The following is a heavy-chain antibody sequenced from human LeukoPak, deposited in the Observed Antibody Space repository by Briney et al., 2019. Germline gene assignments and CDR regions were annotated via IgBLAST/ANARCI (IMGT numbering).Heavy chain of an antibody. CDR2: IKEDGSEN. Sequence: GGSLRLSCAASGFTFSYYWMSWVRQAPGKGLEWVANIKEDGSENYSVDSVKGRFTISRDNAKNSLYLQMNSLRAEDTAVYYCAKASAMIVVVSKHFDYWGQGTLVTVSS. CDR1: GFTFSYYW. D-gene: IGHD3-22*01. CDR3: AKASAMIVVVSKHFDY. J-gene: IGHJ4*02. V-gene: IGHV3-7*03.